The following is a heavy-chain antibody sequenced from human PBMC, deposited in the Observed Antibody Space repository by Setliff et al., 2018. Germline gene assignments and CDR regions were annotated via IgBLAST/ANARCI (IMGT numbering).Heavy chain of an antibody. CDR2: ISDSSLHI. CDR1: VFPFSISS. J-gene: IGHJ3*02. D-gene: IGHD2-8*01. V-gene: IGHV3-21*01. CDR3: ARSAANGGHDPFDI. Sequence: PGGSLRLSCAVSVFPFSISSMHWVRQAPGKGLEWVSSISDSSLHIYYRDSVKGRFTIFRDNAKDSLYLQMNSLRADDTAVYYCARSAANGGHDPFDIWGQGTMVTVSS.